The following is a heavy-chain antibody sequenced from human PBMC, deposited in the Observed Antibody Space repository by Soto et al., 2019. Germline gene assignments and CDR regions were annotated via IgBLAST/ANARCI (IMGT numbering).Heavy chain of an antibody. CDR2: INPNSGGT. D-gene: IGHD2-8*01. J-gene: IGHJ3*02. V-gene: IGHV1-2*04. CDR1: GYTFTGYY. CDR3: ARLRPCATTNGVCCEDAFDI. Sequence: GASVKVSCKASGYTFTGYYMHWVRQAPGQGLEWMGWINPNSGGTNYAQKFQGWVTMTRDTSISTAYMELSRLRSDDTAVYYCARLRPCATTNGVCCEDAFDIWGQGTMVTVSS.